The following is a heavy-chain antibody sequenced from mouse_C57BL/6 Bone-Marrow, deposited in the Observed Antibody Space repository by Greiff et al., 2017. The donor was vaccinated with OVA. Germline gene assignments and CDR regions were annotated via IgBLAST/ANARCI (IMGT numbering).Heavy chain of an antibody. CDR3: AGGDYYGSSFDY. J-gene: IGHJ2*01. CDR1: GFTFSDFY. Sequence: EVKLVESGGGLVQSGRSLRLSCATSGFTFSDFYMEWVRQAPGKGLEWIAASRNKANDYTTESSASVKGRFMVSRDTSQGILYLQMNALRAEDTAIDYCAGGDYYGSSFDYWGQGTTLTVSS. V-gene: IGHV7-1*01. D-gene: IGHD1-1*01. CDR2: SRNKANDYTT.